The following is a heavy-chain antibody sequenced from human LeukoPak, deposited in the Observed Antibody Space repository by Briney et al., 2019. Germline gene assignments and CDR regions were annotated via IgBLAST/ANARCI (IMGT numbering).Heavy chain of an antibody. CDR2: ISGDGGST. V-gene: IGHV3-43*02. CDR1: GFTFDDYA. Sequence: GGSLRLSCAASGFTFDDYAMHWVRQAPGKGLEWVSLISGDGGSTYYADSVKGRFTISRDNSKNSLYLQMNSLRTEDTTLYYCAKDINRITMVRGVKFMGYYMDAWGKGTTVTVSS. D-gene: IGHD3-10*01. J-gene: IGHJ6*03. CDR3: AKDINRITMVRGVKFMGYYMDA.